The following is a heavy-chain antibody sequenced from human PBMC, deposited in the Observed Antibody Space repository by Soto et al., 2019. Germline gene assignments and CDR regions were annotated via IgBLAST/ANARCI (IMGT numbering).Heavy chain of an antibody. CDR3: ARLRASSWYMGGYLDY. Sequence: QVQLVESGGGLVKPGGSLRLSCVASGFTFSDYYMGWVRQAPGKGPEYISYIVTSSAYTNYADSVKGRFSISRDNAKNSLHLVMNSLRAEDSGVYYCARLRASSWYMGGYLDYWGLGTQVTVSS. CDR1: GFTFSDYY. V-gene: IGHV3-11*06. CDR2: IVTSSAYT. J-gene: IGHJ4*02. D-gene: IGHD6-13*01.